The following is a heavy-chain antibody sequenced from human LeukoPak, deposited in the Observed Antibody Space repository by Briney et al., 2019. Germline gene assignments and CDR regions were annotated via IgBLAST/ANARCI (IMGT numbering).Heavy chain of an antibody. D-gene: IGHD3-16*01. V-gene: IGHV1-18*01. CDR1: GYTFTSYA. Sequence: VASVKVSCKASGYTFTSYAMHWVRQAPGQRLEWMGWISAYNGNTNYAQKLQGRVTMTTDTSTSTAYMELRSLRSDDTAVYYRARGLGVSPSDAFDIWGQGTMVTVSS. CDR3: ARGLGVSPSDAFDI. CDR2: ISAYNGNT. J-gene: IGHJ3*02.